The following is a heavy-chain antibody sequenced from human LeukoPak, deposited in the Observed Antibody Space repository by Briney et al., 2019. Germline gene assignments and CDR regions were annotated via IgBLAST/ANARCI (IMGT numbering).Heavy chain of an antibody. J-gene: IGHJ6*02. CDR3: ARGFSGYDPPYYYGMDD. Sequence: SETLSLTCTVSGGSISSYYWSWIRQPPGKGLEWIGYIYYSGSTNYNPSLKSRVTISVDTSKNQFSLKLSSVTAADTAVYYCARGFSGYDPPYYYGMDDWGQGATVTVSS. V-gene: IGHV4-59*01. D-gene: IGHD5-12*01. CDR1: GGSISSYY. CDR2: IYYSGST.